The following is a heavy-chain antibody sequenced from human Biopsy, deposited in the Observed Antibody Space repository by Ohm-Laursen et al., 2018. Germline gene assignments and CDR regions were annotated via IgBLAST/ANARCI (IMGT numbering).Heavy chain of an antibody. Sequence: GALSLTCTVSRDSISNYYWTWIRQSPGKGLEWIGYIYYTGSTNYNPSVKSRVTISVDTSKNQFSLKLNSVTAADTAVYFCARVPSTTRSRDYWGQGTLVTVSS. D-gene: IGHD2-2*01. CDR2: IYYTGST. CDR1: RDSISNYY. J-gene: IGHJ4*02. V-gene: IGHV4-59*01. CDR3: ARVPSTTRSRDY.